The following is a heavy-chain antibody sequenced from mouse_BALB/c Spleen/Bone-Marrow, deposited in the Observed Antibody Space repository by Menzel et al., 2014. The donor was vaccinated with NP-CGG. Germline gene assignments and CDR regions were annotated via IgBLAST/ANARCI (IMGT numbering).Heavy chain of an antibody. J-gene: IGHJ3*01. Sequence: QVQLQQTGAEPVKPGASVKLSCKASGYTFTNYFMYWVKQRPGQGLEWIGEINPNNGGTNFNENFKSKATLTLDKSSSTAYMQLSSLTSEDSAVYYCTRSGPGFAYFDHATLVTVS. V-gene: IGHV1S81*02. CDR1: GYTFTNYF. CDR2: INPNNGGT. CDR3: TRSGPGFAY.